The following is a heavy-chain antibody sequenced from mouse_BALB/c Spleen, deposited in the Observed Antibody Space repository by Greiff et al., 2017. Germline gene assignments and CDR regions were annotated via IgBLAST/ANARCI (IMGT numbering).Heavy chain of an antibody. D-gene: IGHD2-4*01. CDR1: GFNIKDTY. J-gene: IGHJ3*01. V-gene: IGHV14-3*02. CDR3: ARSEITNWFAD. Sequence: VQLQQSGAELVKPGASVKLSCTASGFNIKDTYMHWVKQRPEQGLEWIGRIDPANGNTKYDPKFQGKATITADTSSNTAYLQLSSLTSEDTAVYYCARSEITNWFADWGQGTLVTVSA. CDR2: IDPANGNT.